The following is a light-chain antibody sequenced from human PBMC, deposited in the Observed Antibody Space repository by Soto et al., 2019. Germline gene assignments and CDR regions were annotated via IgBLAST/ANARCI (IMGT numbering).Light chain of an antibody. CDR1: QSVSSN. Sequence: EIMMTQSPGTLSASPGESATLSCRASQSVSSNLAWYQQKPGQAPRLLIYAVSTRATGIPARFSGSGSGTEFTFTISSRQSEDFAVYYCQQNNKWPLTFGQGTKVEIK. J-gene: IGKJ1*01. CDR2: AVS. V-gene: IGKV3-15*01. CDR3: QQNNKWPLT.